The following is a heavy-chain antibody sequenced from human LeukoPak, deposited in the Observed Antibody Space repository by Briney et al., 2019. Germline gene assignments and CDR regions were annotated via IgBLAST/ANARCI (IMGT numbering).Heavy chain of an antibody. Sequence: GGSLRLSCAASGFTFTSAMRWVRQAPGKRLEWVSSITGSGDATFYAESVRGRFTISRGNSKNTLYLEMNSLRAEDTAVYYCAKGVSQPKYYFEYWGRGTLVTVSS. CDR2: ITGSGDAT. V-gene: IGHV3-23*01. D-gene: IGHD5/OR15-5a*01. J-gene: IGHJ4*02. CDR1: GFTFTSA. CDR3: AKGVSQPKYYFEY.